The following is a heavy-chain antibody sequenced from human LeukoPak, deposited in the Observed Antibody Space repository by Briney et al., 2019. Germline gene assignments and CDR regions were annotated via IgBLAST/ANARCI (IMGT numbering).Heavy chain of an antibody. Sequence: SETLSLTCTVSGGSISSYYWSWIRQPAGKGLEWIGRIYTRGSTNYNPSLKSRVTMSVDTSKNQFSLKLSSVTAADTAVYYCARDFNPVLLWFGDRKHDGWFDPWGQGTLVTVSS. J-gene: IGHJ5*02. V-gene: IGHV4-4*07. D-gene: IGHD3-10*01. CDR1: GGSISSYY. CDR3: ARDFNPVLLWFGDRKHDGWFDP. CDR2: IYTRGST.